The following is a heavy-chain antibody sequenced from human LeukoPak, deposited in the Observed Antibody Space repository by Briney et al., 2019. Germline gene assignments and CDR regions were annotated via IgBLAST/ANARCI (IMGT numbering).Heavy chain of an antibody. CDR1: GFTFSSYS. V-gene: IGHV3-21*01. CDR3: ARGDYYDSDWFDP. CDR2: ISSSSSYI. J-gene: IGHJ5*02. Sequence: KSGGSLRLSCAASGFTFSSYSMNWVRQAPGKGLEWVSSISSSSSYIYYADSVKGRFTISRDNAKNSLYLQVNSLRAEDTAVYYCARGDYYDSDWFDPWGQGTLVTVSS. D-gene: IGHD3-10*01.